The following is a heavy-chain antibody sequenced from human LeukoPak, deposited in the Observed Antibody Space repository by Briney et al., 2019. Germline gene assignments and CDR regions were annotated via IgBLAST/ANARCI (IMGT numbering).Heavy chain of an antibody. Sequence: ASVKVSCKAFGYTFTSNYMHWVRQAPGQGPEWMGVISPSGGSTTYAQKFQGRVTLTRDMSTSTDYLELSSLRSEDTAVYYCARSYSSSWDFDSWGQGTLVTVSS. CDR2: ISPSGGST. CDR3: ARSYSSSWDFDS. D-gene: IGHD6-13*01. CDR1: GYTFTSNY. J-gene: IGHJ4*02. V-gene: IGHV1-46*01.